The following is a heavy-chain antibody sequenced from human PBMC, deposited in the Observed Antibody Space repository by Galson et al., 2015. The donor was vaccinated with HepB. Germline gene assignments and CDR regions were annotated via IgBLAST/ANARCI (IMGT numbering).Heavy chain of an antibody. CDR3: AYRTGFDY. CDR1: GFTFSSYA. J-gene: IGHJ4*02. CDR2: ISAGGGSA. D-gene: IGHD3/OR15-3a*01. V-gene: IGHV3-23*01. Sequence: SLRLSCAASGFTFSSYAMHWVRQAPGEGLEWVSTISAGGGSADYADSVKGRFTFSRDNSKDTLYLQMNSLRAEDTAVYYCAYRTGFDYWGQGTLVTVSS.